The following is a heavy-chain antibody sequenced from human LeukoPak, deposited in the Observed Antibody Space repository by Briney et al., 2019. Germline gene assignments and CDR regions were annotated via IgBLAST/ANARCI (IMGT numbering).Heavy chain of an antibody. J-gene: IGHJ4*02. V-gene: IGHV3-23*01. D-gene: IGHD3-16*01. CDR1: GFTFSGYA. CDR2: ISGSGSSI. CDR3: TKDGGTSRYFDH. Sequence: GGSLRVSCAASGFTFSGYAMSWVRQAPGKGLEWVSAISGSGSSIFYADSVKGRFTISRDNSKNTLYVQMNSVRAEDTAVYYCTKDGGTSRYFDHWGQGVLVTVSS.